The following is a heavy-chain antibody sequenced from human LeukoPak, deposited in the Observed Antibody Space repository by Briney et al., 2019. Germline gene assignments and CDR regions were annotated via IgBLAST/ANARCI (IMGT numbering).Heavy chain of an antibody. J-gene: IGHJ4*02. CDR2: INPSGGST. CDR3: AREGHLGYCSSTSCYIGY. V-gene: IGHV1-46*01. D-gene: IGHD2-2*02. CDR1: GYTFTSYY. Sequence: GASVKVSCKASGYTFTSYYMHGVRQAPGQGVEWMGIINPSGGSTSYAQKFQGRVTMTRDMSTSTVYMELSSLRSEDTAVYYCAREGHLGYCSSTSCYIGYWGQGTLVTVSS.